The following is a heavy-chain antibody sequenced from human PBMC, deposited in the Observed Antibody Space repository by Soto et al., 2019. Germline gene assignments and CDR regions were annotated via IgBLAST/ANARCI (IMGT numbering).Heavy chain of an antibody. CDR2: ISGSCGST. V-gene: IGHV3-23*01. D-gene: IGHD6-13*01. J-gene: IGHJ6*02. CDR1: GFTFSSYA. Sequence: EVQLLESGGGLVQPGGSLRLSCAASGFTFSSYAMSWVRQAPGKGLEWVSAISGSCGSTYYADSVKGRFTISRDNAKNPLYLQMNSLRAEDTAVYYCANTRTSYSSSWQARRSSGWYSHLYYYCGMDVWGQGTTVTVSS. CDR3: ANTRTSYSSSWQARRSSGWYSHLYYYCGMDV.